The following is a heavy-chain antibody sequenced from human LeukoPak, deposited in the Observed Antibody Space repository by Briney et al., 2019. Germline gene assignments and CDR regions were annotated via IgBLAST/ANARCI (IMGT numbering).Heavy chain of an antibody. CDR3: AKVFSGYSFDY. CDR1: GYTYTGYY. D-gene: IGHD3-22*01. CDR2: INPNSGDT. Sequence: ASVKVSFKASGYTYTGYYMHWVRQAPGQGLEWMGWINPNSGDTNYAQKFQGRVNMTRDTAISTAYMELSRLRSEDKGVDYCAKVFSGYSFDYWGQGTLVTVSS. J-gene: IGHJ4*02. V-gene: IGHV1-2*02.